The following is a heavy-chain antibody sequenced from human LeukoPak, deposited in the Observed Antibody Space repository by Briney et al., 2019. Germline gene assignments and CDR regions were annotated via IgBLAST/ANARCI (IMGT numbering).Heavy chain of an antibody. CDR3: GRDSSAAEAGTPDGFDI. J-gene: IGHJ3*02. D-gene: IGHD6-19*01. CDR1: GGSISNSNYY. CDR2: IYYSGST. Sequence: SETLSLTCTVSGGSISNSNYYWGWIRQSPGKGLEWIGNIYYSGSTYYNPSLKSRVTISIDTSKNQFSLRMTSVAAADRAVYYCGRDSSAAEAGTPDGFDIWGQGTMVTVSS. V-gene: IGHV4-39*07.